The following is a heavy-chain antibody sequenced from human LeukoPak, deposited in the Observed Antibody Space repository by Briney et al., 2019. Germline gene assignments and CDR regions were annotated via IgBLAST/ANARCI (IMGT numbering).Heavy chain of an antibody. Sequence: GGSLRLSCAASGFIVSSNYMSWVRQAPGKGLERVTVIYSGGSTYYADSVKGRFTISRDNSKNTLYLQMNSLRVEDTAVYYCARAPRDFCSGGSCYLYCGMDVWGQGTTVTVSS. CDR1: GFIVSSNY. CDR3: ARAPRDFCSGGSCYLYCGMDV. V-gene: IGHV3-53*05. J-gene: IGHJ6*02. D-gene: IGHD2-15*01. CDR2: IYSGGST.